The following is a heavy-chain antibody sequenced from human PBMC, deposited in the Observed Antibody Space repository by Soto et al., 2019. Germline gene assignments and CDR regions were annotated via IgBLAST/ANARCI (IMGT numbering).Heavy chain of an antibody. V-gene: IGHV3-30*19. Sequence: QVQLVESGGGVVQPGRSLRLSCAASGFTFSSYGMHWVRQAPGKGLEWVAVIWYDGSNKYYADSVKGRFTISRDNSKNTLYLQMNSLRAEDTAVYYCASPYYDFWSGYLTQYYYYGMDVWGQGTTVTVSS. CDR2: IWYDGSNK. CDR1: GFTFSSYG. CDR3: ASPYYDFWSGYLTQYYYYGMDV. J-gene: IGHJ6*02. D-gene: IGHD3-3*01.